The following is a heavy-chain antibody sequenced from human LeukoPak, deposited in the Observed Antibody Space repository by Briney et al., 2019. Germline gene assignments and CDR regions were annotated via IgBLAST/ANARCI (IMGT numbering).Heavy chain of an antibody. D-gene: IGHD3-3*01. CDR1: GGSISSYY. J-gene: IGHJ4*02. CDR2: IYYSGST. CDR3: ARGGANFWSGYFDS. Sequence: SETLSLTCTVSGGSISSYYWSWIRQPPGKGLEWIGYIYYSGSTNYNPSLKSRVTISVDTSKNQFSLKLSSVTAADTAVYYCARGGANFWSGYFDSWGQGTPVIVSS. V-gene: IGHV4-59*01.